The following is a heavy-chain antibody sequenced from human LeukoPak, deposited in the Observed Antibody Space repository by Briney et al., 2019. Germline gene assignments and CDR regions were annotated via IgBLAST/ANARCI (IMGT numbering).Heavy chain of an antibody. D-gene: IGHD3-22*01. V-gene: IGHV3-23*01. CDR2: TSSSDDGK. Sequence: GGSLRLSCTVSGFSLSSYAMSWVRRAPGKGLEWVSATSSSDDGKYYADSVRGRFTISRDNSRNTMYLQMNSLRAEDAAVYYCAKDLAPITMIVVVTDYWGQGTLVTVSS. CDR1: GFSLSSYA. J-gene: IGHJ4*02. CDR3: AKDLAPITMIVVVTDY.